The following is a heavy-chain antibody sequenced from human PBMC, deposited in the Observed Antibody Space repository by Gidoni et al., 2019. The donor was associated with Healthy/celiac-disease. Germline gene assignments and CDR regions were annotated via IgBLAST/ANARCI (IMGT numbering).Heavy chain of an antibody. Sequence: QVQLVESGGGVVQPGRSLRLSWAASGFTFSSYGMHWVRQAPGKGLEWVAVICYDGSNKYYADSVKGRFTISRDNSKNTLYLQMNSLRAEDTAVYYCAAATRSWSFWYYYMDVWGKGTTVTVSS. J-gene: IGHJ6*03. V-gene: IGHV3-33*08. CDR1: GFTFSSYG. CDR2: ICYDGSNK. CDR3: AAATRSWSFWYYYMDV. D-gene: IGHD6-13*01.